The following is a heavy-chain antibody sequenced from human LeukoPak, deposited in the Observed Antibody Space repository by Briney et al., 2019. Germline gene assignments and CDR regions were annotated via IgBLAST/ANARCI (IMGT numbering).Heavy chain of an antibody. CDR2: ISAYNGNT. Sequence: ASVKVSCKASGYTFTSYGISWVRQAPGQGLEWMGWISAYNGNTNYAQKRQGRVTMTTDTSTSTAYMELRSLRSDDTAVYYCARDYSSSLGSWFGPWGQGTLVTVSS. CDR1: GYTFTSYG. CDR3: ARDYSSSLGSWFGP. V-gene: IGHV1-18*01. D-gene: IGHD6-13*01. J-gene: IGHJ5*02.